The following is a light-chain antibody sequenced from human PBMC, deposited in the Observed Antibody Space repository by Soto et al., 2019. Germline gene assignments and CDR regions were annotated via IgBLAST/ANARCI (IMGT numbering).Light chain of an antibody. CDR3: QQYGSSHWT. J-gene: IGKJ1*01. Sequence: EVVMTQSPATLSVSPGERVTLSCRPSQSVRSNLAWYQQKPGQAPSLLIYGASSRATGISDRFSGSGSGTDFTLTISRLEPEDFGVYYCQQYGSSHWTFGQGTKVDIK. V-gene: IGKV3-20*01. CDR1: QSVRSN. CDR2: GAS.